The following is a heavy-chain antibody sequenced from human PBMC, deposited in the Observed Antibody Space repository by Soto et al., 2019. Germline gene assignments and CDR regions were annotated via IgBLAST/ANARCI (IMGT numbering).Heavy chain of an antibody. CDR2: IHGSGNT. Sequence: GGSLRLSCAASGFTFSSYSMSWVRQAPGKGPEWVSAIHGSGNTYYADSVKGHFTISRDNSKNTLYLQMNSLRAEDTAVYFCARRASGGEWYYYFDSWGQGTLVTVSS. J-gene: IGHJ4*02. CDR1: GFTFSSYS. D-gene: IGHD2-21*01. V-gene: IGHV3-23*01. CDR3: ARRASGGEWYYYFDS.